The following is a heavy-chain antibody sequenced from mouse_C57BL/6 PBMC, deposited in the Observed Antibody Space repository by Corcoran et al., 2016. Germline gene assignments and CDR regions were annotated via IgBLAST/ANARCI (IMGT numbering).Heavy chain of an antibody. CDR2: INTYSGVP. D-gene: IGHD2-2*01. V-gene: IGHV9-3*01. CDR3: ARSMVSSWFAY. J-gene: IGHJ3*01. CDR1: GYTFTTYG. Sequence: QIQLVQSGPELKKPGETVKISCKASGYTFTTYGMSWVKQAPGKGLKWMGWINTYSGVPTYADDFKGRFAFSLETSASTAYLQINNLKNEDTATYFCARSMVSSWFAYWGQGTLVTVSA.